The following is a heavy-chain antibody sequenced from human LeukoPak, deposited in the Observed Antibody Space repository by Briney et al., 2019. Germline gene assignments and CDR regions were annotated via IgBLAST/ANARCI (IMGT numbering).Heavy chain of an antibody. J-gene: IGHJ4*02. CDR3: ARERAGIWDSFDY. CDR2: ISGSGGST. V-gene: IGHV3-23*01. Sequence: TGASLRLSCAASGFTFNSYGMSWVRQAPGKGLEWVSAISGSGGSTYYADSVKGRFTISRDNSKNSLYLQMNSLRAEDTAVYYCARERAGIWDSFDYWGQGTLVTVSS. D-gene: IGHD3-10*01. CDR1: GFTFNSYG.